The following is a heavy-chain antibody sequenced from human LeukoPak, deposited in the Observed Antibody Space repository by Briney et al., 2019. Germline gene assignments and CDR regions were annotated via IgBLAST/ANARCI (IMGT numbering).Heavy chain of an antibody. CDR2: IYYSGST. Sequence: SETLSLTCSVSGGFVSSGSYYWSWIRRPPGKGLEWIGDIYYSGSTNYNPSLKSRVTISVDTSKNQFSLKLSSVTAADTAVYYCARDFRHRSVGAPYYYYGMDVWGQGTMVTVS. V-gene: IGHV4-61*01. CDR3: ARDFRHRSVGAPYYYYGMDV. CDR1: GGFVSSGSYY. D-gene: IGHD1-26*01. J-gene: IGHJ6*02.